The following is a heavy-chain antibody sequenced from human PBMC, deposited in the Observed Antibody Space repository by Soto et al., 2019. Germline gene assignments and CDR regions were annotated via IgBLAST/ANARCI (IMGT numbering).Heavy chain of an antibody. J-gene: IGHJ6*02. Sequence: PGGSLRHSCASSGFPFGSYAMHWVRQAPGKGLEWVAVISYDGSNKYYADSVKGRFTISRDNSKNTLYLQMNSLRAEDTAVYYCARDPPYGDYVPLYYYGMDVWGQGTTVTVSS. CDR1: GFPFGSYA. CDR3: ARDPPYGDYVPLYYYGMDV. CDR2: ISYDGSNK. V-gene: IGHV3-30-3*01. D-gene: IGHD4-17*01.